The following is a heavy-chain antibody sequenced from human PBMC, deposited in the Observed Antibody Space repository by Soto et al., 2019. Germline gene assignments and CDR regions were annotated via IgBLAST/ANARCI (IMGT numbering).Heavy chain of an antibody. CDR1: GFTFSSYA. D-gene: IGHD2-21*01. V-gene: IGHV3-64*01. J-gene: IGHJ3*02. Sequence: GGSLRLSCAASGFTFSSYAMHWVRQAPGKGLEYVSAISSNGGSTYYANSVKGRFTISRDNSKNTLYLQMGSLRAEDMAVYYCARSFPWAPFDIWGQGTMVTVSS. CDR3: ARSFPWAPFDI. CDR2: ISSNGGST.